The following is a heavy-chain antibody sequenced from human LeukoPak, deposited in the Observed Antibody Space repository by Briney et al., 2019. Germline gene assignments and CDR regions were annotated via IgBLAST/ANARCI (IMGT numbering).Heavy chain of an antibody. Sequence: SETLSLTCAVYGGSFSGYYWSWIRQPPGKGLEWIGEINHSGSTNYNPSLKSRVTISVDTSKNRFSLKLTSMTAADTAVYYCARGIYCSGNNCYYYYYYMDVWGKGTTVTVSS. V-gene: IGHV4-34*01. CDR3: ARGIYCSGNNCYYYYYYMDV. CDR2: INHSGST. J-gene: IGHJ6*03. CDR1: GGSFSGYY. D-gene: IGHD2-2*01.